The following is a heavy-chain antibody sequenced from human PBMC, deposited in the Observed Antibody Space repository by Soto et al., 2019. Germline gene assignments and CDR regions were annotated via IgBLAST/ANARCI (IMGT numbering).Heavy chain of an antibody. CDR2: VSWNSDTI. V-gene: IGHV3-9*01. D-gene: IGHD6-19*01. CDR1: GFSFDDYA. CDR3: TKEWAGYSGGWHGKAV. J-gene: IGHJ6*02. Sequence: EVQLVESGGGLVQPGGSLRLSCAASGFSFDDYAMHWVRRAPGKGLEWVSGVSWNSDTIGYADSVMGRFTISRDNAKNSLYLQMNSLRPEDTALYYCTKEWAGYSGGWHGKAVWGQGTTVTVSS.